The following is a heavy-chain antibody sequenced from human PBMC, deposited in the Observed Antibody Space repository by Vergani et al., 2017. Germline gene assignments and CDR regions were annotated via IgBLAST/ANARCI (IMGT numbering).Heavy chain of an antibody. Sequence: QVQLVQSGAEVKKPGASVKVSCKASGYTFTSYYMHWVRQAPGQGLEWMGIINPSGGSTHYAQKFQGRVTVTRDTSTSTVYMVMSSLRSEDTAVYYCARDTYYYGSGSYYGMDVWGQGTTVTVSS. V-gene: IGHV1-46*03. CDR2: INPSGGST. CDR1: GYTFTSYY. CDR3: ARDTYYYGSGSYYGMDV. J-gene: IGHJ6*02. D-gene: IGHD3-10*01.